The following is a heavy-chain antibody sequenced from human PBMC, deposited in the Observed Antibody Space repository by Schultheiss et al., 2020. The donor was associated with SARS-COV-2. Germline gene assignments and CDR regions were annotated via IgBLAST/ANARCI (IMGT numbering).Heavy chain of an antibody. CDR3: ARVNYYDSSDAFDI. D-gene: IGHD3-22*01. CDR1: GGSFSGYY. Sequence: SETLSLTCAVYGGSFSGYYWSWIRQPPGKGLEWIGEINHSGSTNYNPSLKSRVTISVDTSKNQFSLKLSSVTAADTAVYYCARVNYYDSSDAFDIWGQGTLVTVSS. J-gene: IGHJ3*02. V-gene: IGHV4-34*01. CDR2: INHSGST.